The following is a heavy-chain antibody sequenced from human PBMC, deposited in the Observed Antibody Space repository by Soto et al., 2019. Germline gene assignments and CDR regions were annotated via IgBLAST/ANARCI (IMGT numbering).Heavy chain of an antibody. CDR2: ISRDGRTQ. Sequence: QVQLVESGGGVVQPGRSLRLSCAVSGFTVSSYGMHWLRQAPGKGLEWVAVISRDGRTQYYADSVKGRFTISKDTSRNTLFLEMNSLRGDDMAVYYCTGEVASGYWGQGTLVTVSS. CDR3: TGEVASGY. J-gene: IGHJ4*02. V-gene: IGHV3-30*03. D-gene: IGHD2-8*02. CDR1: GFTVSSYG.